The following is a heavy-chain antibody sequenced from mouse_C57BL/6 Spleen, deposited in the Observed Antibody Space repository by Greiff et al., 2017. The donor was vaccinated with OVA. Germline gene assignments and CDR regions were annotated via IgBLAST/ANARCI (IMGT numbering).Heavy chain of an antibody. CDR2: IYPGDGDT. Sequence: VQLQQSGPELVKPGASVKISCKASGYAFSSSWMNWVKQRPGKGLEWIGRIYPGDGDTNYNGTFKGKATLTADNSSSTAYMQLSSLTSEDAAVYFCARGTTVGYFDVWGTGTTVTVSS. D-gene: IGHD1-1*01. CDR1: GYAFSSSW. V-gene: IGHV1-82*01. CDR3: ARGTTVGYFDV. J-gene: IGHJ1*03.